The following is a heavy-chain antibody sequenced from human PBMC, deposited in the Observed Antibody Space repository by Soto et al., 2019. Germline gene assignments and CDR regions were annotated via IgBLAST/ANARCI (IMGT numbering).Heavy chain of an antibody. V-gene: IGHV1-18*01. D-gene: IGHD1-26*01. J-gene: IGHJ6*02. CDR1: GYTFTSYG. CDR3: ARGTWESNPGRYHYGMDV. Sequence: QVQLVQSGAEVKKPGASVKVSCKASGYTFTSYGISWVRQAPGQGLEWMGWISAYNGNTNYAQKLQGRVTMTTDTSTNTDYMKLRSLKADDKAVYCCARGTWESNPGRYHYGMDVWGPGTPVNLSS. CDR2: ISAYNGNT.